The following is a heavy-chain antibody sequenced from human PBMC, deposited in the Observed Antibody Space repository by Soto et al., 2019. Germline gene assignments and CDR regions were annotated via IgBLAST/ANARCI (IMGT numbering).Heavy chain of an antibody. Sequence: GSLRLSCAASGFTFSSYAMSWVRQAPGKGLEWVSAISGSGGSTYYADSVKGRFTISRDNSKNSLYLQMNSLRAEDTAVYYCAKGYYYDSSGYSDYWGQGTLVTVSS. CDR3: AKGYYYDSSGYSDY. CDR1: GFTFSSYA. CDR2: ISGSGGST. J-gene: IGHJ4*02. V-gene: IGHV3-23*01. D-gene: IGHD3-22*01.